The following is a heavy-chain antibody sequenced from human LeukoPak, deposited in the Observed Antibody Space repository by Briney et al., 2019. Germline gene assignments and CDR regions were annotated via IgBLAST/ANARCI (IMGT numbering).Heavy chain of an antibody. CDR2: ISYDGYNT. V-gene: IGHV3-30-3*01. CDR3: TRSGPELGFDY. CDR1: GFTFSNFA. Sequence: GGSLRLSCAASGFTFSNFALPWVRQAPGKGLEWVSVISYDGYNTSYIDSVKARFRISRDNSRNTLFLQMNSLRPEDTAMYYCTRSGPELGFDYWGQGTRVTVSS. D-gene: IGHD1-7*01. J-gene: IGHJ4*02.